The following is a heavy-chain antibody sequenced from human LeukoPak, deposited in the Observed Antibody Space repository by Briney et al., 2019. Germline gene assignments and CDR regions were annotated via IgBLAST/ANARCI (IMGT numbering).Heavy chain of an antibody. CDR3: TTLYSYGFFDY. V-gene: IGHV3-15*01. J-gene: IGHJ4*02. CDR2: IKSKTDGGTT. D-gene: IGHD5-18*01. Sequence: GGSLRLSCAASGFTFSNAWMSWVRQAPGKGLEWVGRIKSKTDGGTTDYDAPVKGRFTISRDDSKDTLYLQMNSLKTEDTAVYYCTTLYSYGFFDYWGQGTLVTVSS. CDR1: GFTFSNAW.